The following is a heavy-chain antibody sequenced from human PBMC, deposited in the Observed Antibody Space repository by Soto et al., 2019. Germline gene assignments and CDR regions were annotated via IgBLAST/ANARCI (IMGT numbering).Heavy chain of an antibody. CDR3: AREGDRNAFDI. V-gene: IGHV4-34*01. Sequence: QVQLQQWGAGLLKPSETLSLTCAVYGGSFSGYYWSWIRQPPGKGLEWIGEINHSGSTNYNPSLKRRVTISVDTSKNQFSLKLSSVTAADTAVYYCAREGDRNAFDIWGQGTMVTVSS. D-gene: IGHD2-21*02. CDR2: INHSGST. CDR1: GGSFSGYY. J-gene: IGHJ3*02.